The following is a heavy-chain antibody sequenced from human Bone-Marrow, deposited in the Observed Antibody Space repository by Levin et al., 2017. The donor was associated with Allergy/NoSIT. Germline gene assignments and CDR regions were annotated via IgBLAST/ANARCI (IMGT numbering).Heavy chain of an antibody. CDR1: GGTFTSYN. Sequence: GASVKVSCKASGGTFTSYNINWVRQAPGEGLEWMGRIIPSVDLTNYAEKFQGRVTITADKSTSTAYMELSSLRSEDTAIYYCAREVSTVTIDRFDSWGQGTLVTVSS. CDR2: IIPSVDLT. J-gene: IGHJ4*02. V-gene: IGHV1-69*04. CDR3: AREVSTVTIDRFDS. D-gene: IGHD4-11*01.